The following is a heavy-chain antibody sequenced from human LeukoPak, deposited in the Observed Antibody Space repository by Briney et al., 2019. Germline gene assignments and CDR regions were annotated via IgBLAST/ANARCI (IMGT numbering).Heavy chain of an antibody. Sequence: SETLSLTCAVYGGSFSGYYWSWIRQPPGKGLEWIGEINHSGSTNYNPSLKSRVTISVDTSKDQFSLKLSSVTAADTAVYYCARAVPATACFDYWGQGTLVTVSS. CDR2: INHSGST. D-gene: IGHD2-2*01. CDR3: ARAVPATACFDY. V-gene: IGHV4-34*01. J-gene: IGHJ4*02. CDR1: GGSFSGYY.